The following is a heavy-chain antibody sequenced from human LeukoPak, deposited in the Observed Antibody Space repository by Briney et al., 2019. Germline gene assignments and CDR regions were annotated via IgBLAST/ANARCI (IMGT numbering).Heavy chain of an antibody. CDR3: ARSLKRQAGRFWYYYYMDV. J-gene: IGHJ6*03. V-gene: IGHV3-48*03. CDR1: GFTLSRYE. Sequence: GGSLRLSCAASGFTLSRYEMNWVRQAPGKGLEWVSYISSSGSTIYYADSVKGRFTISRDNAKNSLYLQMNSLRAEDTAVYYCARSLKRQAGRFWYYYYMDVWGKGTTVTVSS. CDR2: ISSSGSTI. D-gene: IGHD1-26*01.